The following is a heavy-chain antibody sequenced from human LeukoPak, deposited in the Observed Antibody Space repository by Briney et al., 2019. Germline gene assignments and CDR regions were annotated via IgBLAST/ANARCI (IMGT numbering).Heavy chain of an antibody. D-gene: IGHD3-22*01. CDR3: ARWFSGSDSSGYYPSFMDV. V-gene: IGHV3-33*01. CDR1: GFTFSSYG. CDR2: IWYDGSNK. Sequence: PGRSLRLSCAASGFTFSSYGMHWVRQAPGKGLEWVAVIWYDGSNKCYADSVKGRFTISRDNSKNTLYLQMNSLRAEDTAVYYCARWFSGSDSSGYYPSFMDVWGKGTTVTVSS. J-gene: IGHJ6*03.